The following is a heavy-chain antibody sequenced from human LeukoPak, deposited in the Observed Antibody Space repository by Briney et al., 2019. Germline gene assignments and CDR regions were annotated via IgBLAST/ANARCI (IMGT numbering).Heavy chain of an antibody. Sequence: GRSLRLSCAASGFTFSSYAMHWVRQAPGKGLEWVAVISYDGSNKYYADSVKGRFTISRDNSKNTLYLQMNSLRAEDTAVYYCARMGVVPAATIDYWGQGTLVTVYS. CDR2: ISYDGSNK. D-gene: IGHD2-2*01. CDR3: ARMGVVPAATIDY. J-gene: IGHJ4*02. CDR1: GFTFSSYA. V-gene: IGHV3-30-3*01.